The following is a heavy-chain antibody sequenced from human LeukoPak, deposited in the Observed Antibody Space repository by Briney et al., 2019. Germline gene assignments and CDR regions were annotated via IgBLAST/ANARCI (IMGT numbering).Heavy chain of an antibody. CDR1: GFTFSSYS. Sequence: GGSLRLSCAASGFTFSSYSMNWVRQAPGNGLEWVSSISSSSSYIYYADSVKGRFTISRDNAKNSLYLQMNSLRAEDTAVYYCASLEARGYQPNYGMDVWGQGTTVTVSS. D-gene: IGHD5-18*01. CDR2: ISSSSSYI. V-gene: IGHV3-21*01. J-gene: IGHJ6*02. CDR3: ASLEARGYQPNYGMDV.